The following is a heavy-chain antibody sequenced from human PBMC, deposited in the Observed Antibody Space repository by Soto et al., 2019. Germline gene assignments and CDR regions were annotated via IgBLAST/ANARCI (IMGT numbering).Heavy chain of an antibody. CDR1: GFTFSSYA. V-gene: IGHV3-23*01. CDR3: AKDRTVYYDFWSGPPSLDV. J-gene: IGHJ6*02. CDR2: ISGSGGGT. Sequence: GGSLRLSCAASGFTFSSYAMSWVRQAPGKGLEWVSAISGSGGGTYYAGSVKGRFTISRDNSKNTLYLQMNSLRAEDTAVHYCAKDRTVYYDFWSGPPSLDVWGQGTTVTVSS. D-gene: IGHD3-3*01.